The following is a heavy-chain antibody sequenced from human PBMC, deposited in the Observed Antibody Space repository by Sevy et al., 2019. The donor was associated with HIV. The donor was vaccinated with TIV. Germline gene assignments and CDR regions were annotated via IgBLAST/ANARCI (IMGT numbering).Heavy chain of an antibody. D-gene: IGHD1-20*01. CDR3: ARDRGITVYNYYGMDV. J-gene: IGHJ6*02. CDR1: GFAFNNYW. CDR2: IKQDGSVL. Sequence: GGSLRLSCAASGFAFNNYWMNWVRQAPGKGLEWVANIKQDGSVLSYVSSVRGRFSISRDNAKNSVYLQMNSLRVEDTAVYYCARDRGITVYNYYGMDVWGQGTTVTFSS. V-gene: IGHV3-7*01.